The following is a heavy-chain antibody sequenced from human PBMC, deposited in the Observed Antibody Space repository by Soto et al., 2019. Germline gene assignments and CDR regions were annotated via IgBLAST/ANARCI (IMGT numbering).Heavy chain of an antibody. D-gene: IGHD6-6*01. V-gene: IGHV5-51*01. CDR3: ARHDPSARAFDY. CDR2: IYPGDSDT. J-gene: IGHJ4*02. CDR1: GGSFTRYW. Sequence: GEYLKIPCKGSGGSFTRYWIGWVRQMPGKGLEWMGIIYPGDSDTRYSPSFQGQVTISADKSISTAYLQWSSLKASDTAMYYCARHDPSARAFDYWGQGTLVPVS.